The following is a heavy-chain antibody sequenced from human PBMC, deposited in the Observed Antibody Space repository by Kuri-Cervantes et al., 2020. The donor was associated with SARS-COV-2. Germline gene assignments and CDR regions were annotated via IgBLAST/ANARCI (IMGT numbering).Heavy chain of an antibody. CDR3: AKAPSVVVTAILDY. D-gene: IGHD2-21*02. V-gene: IGHV3-23*01. J-gene: IGHJ4*02. CDR2: ISGSGCSA. Sequence: GEYPKISCAASGFTYNSYEMNRVPQAPGKGLEGVTAISGSGCSAYYADSVKGRFTISRDNSKNPLYLQMNSLGAEDKAVYYFAKAPSVVVTAILDYWGQGTLVTVSS. CDR1: GFTYNSYE.